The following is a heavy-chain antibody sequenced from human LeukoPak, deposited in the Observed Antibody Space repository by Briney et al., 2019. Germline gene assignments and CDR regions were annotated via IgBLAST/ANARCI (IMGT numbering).Heavy chain of an antibody. J-gene: IGHJ3*02. CDR1: GFTFSSYG. CDR3: ARASKRYCSSTSCQSSAFDI. D-gene: IGHD2-2*01. Sequence: PGGSLRLSCAASGFTFSSYGVHWVRQAPGKGLEWVAVIWYDGSNKYYADSVKGRFTISRDNSKNTLYLQMNSLRAEDTAVYYCARASKRYCSSTSCQSSAFDIWGQGTMVTVSS. V-gene: IGHV3-33*01. CDR2: IWYDGSNK.